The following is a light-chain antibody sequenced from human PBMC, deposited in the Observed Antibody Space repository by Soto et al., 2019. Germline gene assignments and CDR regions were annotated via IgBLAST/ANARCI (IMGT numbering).Light chain of an antibody. CDR1: SSDVGGYNH. CDR3: QSFDKYLSAVV. J-gene: IGLJ2*01. Sequence: QSALTQPASVSGSPGQSITISCTGTSSDVGGYNHVSWYQQHPGKAPKLIIYEVRNRPSGVSNRLSGSKSGNTASPTISGLQAEDEADYYCQSFDKYLSAVVFGGGTKLTVL. V-gene: IGLV2-14*01. CDR2: EVR.